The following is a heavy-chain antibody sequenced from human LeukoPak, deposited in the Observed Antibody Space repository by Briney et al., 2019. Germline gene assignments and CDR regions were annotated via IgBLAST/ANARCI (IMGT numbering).Heavy chain of an antibody. Sequence: GGSLRLSCAVSGFTFTYYAMHWVRQAPGKGLEWVAVISHDGSNQQYADSVKGQVTISRDNSKSTLYLQMASLRAGDTAVYYCARQGDTGSWYFDYWGQGTPVTVSS. V-gene: IGHV3-30-3*01. CDR1: GFTFTYYA. CDR2: ISHDGSNQ. CDR3: ARQGDTGSWYFDY. D-gene: IGHD2-21*02. J-gene: IGHJ4*02.